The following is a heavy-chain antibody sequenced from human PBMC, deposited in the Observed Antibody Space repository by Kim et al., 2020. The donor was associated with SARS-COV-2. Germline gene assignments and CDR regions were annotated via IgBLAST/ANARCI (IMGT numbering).Heavy chain of an antibody. CDR3: ISDLGDYCGCYCYSPV. CDR1: GFIFNNAW. D-gene: IGHD2-21*02. CDR2: IKSKANGGTT. J-gene: IGHJ6*02. V-gene: IGHV3-15*01. Sequence: GGSLRLSCAASGFIFNNAWMNWVRQAPGKGLEWVGRIKSKANGGTTGYAAPGKCRFTISRDDSKNTLYLQMYSLKTEGTAVYYCISDLGDYCGCYCYSPVWGQGTTGTVSS.